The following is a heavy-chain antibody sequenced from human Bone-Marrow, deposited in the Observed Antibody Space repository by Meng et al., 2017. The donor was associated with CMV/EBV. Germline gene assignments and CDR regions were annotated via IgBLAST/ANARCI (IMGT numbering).Heavy chain of an antibody. V-gene: IGHV4-59*01. CDR3: ARFDMDVEGYYGMDV. J-gene: IGHJ6*02. CDR2: IYYSGST. CDR1: GGSISSYY. Sequence: SETLSLTCTVSGGSISSYYWSWIRQPPGKGLEWIGYIYYSGSTNYNPSLKSRVTISVDTSKNQFSLKLSSVTAADTAFYYCARFDMDVEGYYGMDVWGQGTTVTVSS. D-gene: IGHD6-13*01.